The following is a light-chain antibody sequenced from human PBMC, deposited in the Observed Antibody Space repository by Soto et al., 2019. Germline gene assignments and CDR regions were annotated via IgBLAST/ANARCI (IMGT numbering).Light chain of an antibody. V-gene: IGLV2-14*01. J-gene: IGLJ1*01. CDR1: SSDVGGYNY. Sequence: QSALTQPASVSGSPGQSITISCTGTSSDVGGYNYVSWYQQHPGKAPKLMIYEXXXRXSGVSNRFSGSKSGNTASLTISGLQAEDEADYYCSSYTSSSTLLYVFGTGTKVTVL. CDR2: EXX. CDR3: SSYTSSSTLLYV.